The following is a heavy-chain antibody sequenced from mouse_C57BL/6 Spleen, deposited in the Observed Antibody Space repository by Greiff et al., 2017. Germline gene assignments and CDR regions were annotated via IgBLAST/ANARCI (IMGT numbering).Heavy chain of an antibody. Sequence: QVQLQQSGAELVRPGASVTLSCKASGYTFTDYEMHWVKQTPVHGLEWIGAIDPETGGTAYNQTFKGKAILTADKSSSTAYMELRSLTSEDSAVYYCTRDYYGSSYWYFDVWGTGTTVTVSS. CDR3: TRDYYGSSYWYFDV. V-gene: IGHV1-15*01. J-gene: IGHJ1*03. CDR2: IDPETGGT. D-gene: IGHD1-1*01. CDR1: GYTFTDYE.